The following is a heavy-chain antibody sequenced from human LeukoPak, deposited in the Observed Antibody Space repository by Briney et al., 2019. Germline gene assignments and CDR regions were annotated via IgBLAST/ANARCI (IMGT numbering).Heavy chain of an antibody. D-gene: IGHD3-10*01. Sequence: GGSLRLSCAASGFTVRNYWMSWVRQAPGKGLEWVAKIKEDGSEKYYVDSVKGRFTISRDNAKNSLYLQMNSLRAEDTAVYYCARARGMVRGVIISRYYFDYWGQGTLVTVSS. CDR1: GFTVRNYW. J-gene: IGHJ4*02. CDR2: IKEDGSEK. V-gene: IGHV3-7*01. CDR3: ARARGMVRGVIISRYYFDY.